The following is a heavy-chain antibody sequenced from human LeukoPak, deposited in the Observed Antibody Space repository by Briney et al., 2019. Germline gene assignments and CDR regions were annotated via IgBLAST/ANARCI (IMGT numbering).Heavy chain of an antibody. CDR2: IIPIFGIA. V-gene: IGHV1-69*04. CDR3: ARDCSGGSCYYYYGMDV. CDR1: GGTFSSYA. D-gene: IGHD2-15*01. J-gene: IGHJ6*02. Sequence: GASVKVSCKASGGTFSSYAISWVRQPPGQGLEWMGRIIPIFGIANYAQKFQGRVTITADKSTSTAYMELSSLRSEDTAVYYCARDCSGGSCYYYYGMDVWGQGTTVTVSS.